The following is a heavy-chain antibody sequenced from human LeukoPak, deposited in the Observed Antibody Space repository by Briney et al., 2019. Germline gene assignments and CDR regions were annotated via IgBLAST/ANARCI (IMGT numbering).Heavy chain of an antibody. J-gene: IGHJ4*02. V-gene: IGHV3-53*01. CDR2: IYSRGAT. D-gene: IGHD1-14*01. CDR1: GFSVSNNY. CDR3: AARNY. Sequence: GGSLRLSCAASGFSVSNNYMSWVRQAPGRGLEGVSVIYSRGATYYADSVKGRFTISRDNSKNTLYLQMNSLRVEDTAVYYCAARNYWGQGTLVTVSS.